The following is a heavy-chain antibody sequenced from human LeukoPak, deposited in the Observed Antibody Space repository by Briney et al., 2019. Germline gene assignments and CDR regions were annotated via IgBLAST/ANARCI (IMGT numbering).Heavy chain of an antibody. Sequence: SVKVSCKASGDTFSGYAISWVRQAPGQGLEWMGGIFPIFGTANYAQKFQGRVTITADESTSTAYMELSSLRSEDTAVYYCARSGNRIAAAGTDYFDYWGQGTLVTVSS. CDR1: GDTFSGYA. V-gene: IGHV1-69*13. CDR2: IFPIFGTA. J-gene: IGHJ4*02. D-gene: IGHD6-13*01. CDR3: ARSGNRIAAAGTDYFDY.